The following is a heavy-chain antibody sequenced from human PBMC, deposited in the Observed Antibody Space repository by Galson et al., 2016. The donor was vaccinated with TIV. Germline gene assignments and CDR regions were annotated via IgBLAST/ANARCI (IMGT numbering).Heavy chain of an antibody. CDR1: GFRFRNYV. J-gene: IGHJ3*01. D-gene: IGHD1-26*01. Sequence: LRLSCAASGFRFRNYVMNWVRLAPGKGLEWVSSVSLSGAYTYYADSVKGRFTISRDNSKYTLFLQLNSLTAGDTATYYCAKVGKSGDYSWDAFDVWGQGTVVTVSS. CDR3: AKVGKSGDYSWDAFDV. CDR2: VSLSGAYT. V-gene: IGHV3-23*01.